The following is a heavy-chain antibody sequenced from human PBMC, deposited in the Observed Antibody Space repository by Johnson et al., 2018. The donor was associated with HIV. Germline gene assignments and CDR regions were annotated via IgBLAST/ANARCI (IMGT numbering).Heavy chain of an antibody. J-gene: IGHJ3*02. V-gene: IGHV3-30*02. CDR2: TQYDGSNK. CDR1: GFSFSSYG. CDR3: ARDPEGAPPLGAFDI. Sequence: QVQLVESGGGVVQPGGSLTLSCAASGFSFSSYGIHWVRQAPGKGLEWVAFTQYDGSNKYYADSVKGRFTISRDNSKNTLYLQMNSLRAEDTAVYYCARDPEGAPPLGAFDIWGQGTMVTVSS. D-gene: IGHD1-26*01.